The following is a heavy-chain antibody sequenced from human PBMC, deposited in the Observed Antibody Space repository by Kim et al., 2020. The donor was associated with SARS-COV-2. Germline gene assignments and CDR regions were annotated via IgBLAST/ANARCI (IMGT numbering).Heavy chain of an antibody. CDR3: ATSWSTRGAFDS. Sequence: GGSLRLSCVASGFTFSSVWMDWVRQTPGKGLEWVGRFKSKIDGATTDYAAPVKGRFSVSRDDSSNTLYLQMTSPKSEDTGVYYCATSWSTRGAFDSWGQG. V-gene: IGHV3-15*01. CDR1: GFTFSSVW. CDR2: FKSKIDGATT. J-gene: IGHJ4*02. D-gene: IGHD3-10*01.